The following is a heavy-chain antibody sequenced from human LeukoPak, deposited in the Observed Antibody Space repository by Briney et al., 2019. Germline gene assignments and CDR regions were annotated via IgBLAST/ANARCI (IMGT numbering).Heavy chain of an antibody. Sequence: SETLSLTCTVSGGSISSYYWSWIRQPAGKGLEWIGRIDTSGNTNYKPSLKSRVTMSVDTSKNQFSLKLSSVTAADTAVYYCARRRRLLWFGEKDYYFDYWGQGTLVTVSS. D-gene: IGHD3-10*01. CDR2: IDTSGNT. J-gene: IGHJ4*02. CDR3: ARRRRLLWFGEKDYYFDY. V-gene: IGHV4-4*07. CDR1: GGSISSYY.